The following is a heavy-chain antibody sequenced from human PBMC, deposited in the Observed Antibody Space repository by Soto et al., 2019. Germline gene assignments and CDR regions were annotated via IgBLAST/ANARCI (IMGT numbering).Heavy chain of an antibody. V-gene: IGHV2-5*02. CDR2: IYWDDEK. CDR1: GFSLSSTRLA. Sequence: QITLKESGPTLVKPTQTLTLTCTFSGFSLSSTRLAVGWIRQPPGKALEWLELIYWDDEKRYSPFLKSRLTITKDTSKNQVALTMSNMVPVDTARYYCAHIVVAGLGYYLDYWGQGTLVTVSS. CDR3: AHIVVAGLGYYLDY. D-gene: IGHD6-19*01. J-gene: IGHJ4*02.